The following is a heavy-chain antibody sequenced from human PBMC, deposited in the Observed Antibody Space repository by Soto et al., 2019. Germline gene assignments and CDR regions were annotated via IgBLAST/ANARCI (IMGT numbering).Heavy chain of an antibody. CDR3: ARDSPIGSTFSGYDAIDY. CDR1: GGPFSNDI. J-gene: IGHJ4*02. V-gene: IGHV1-69*08. CDR2: IIPLLSTS. Sequence: QVQLVQSGAEVKKPGSSVKVSCKASGGPFSNDIITWVRLAPGQGLEWMGRIIPLLSTSTYAQKFQGRLTSTADRSTGTAYMELNSLTSEDTAVYYCARDSPIGSTFSGYDAIDYWGQGTLITVSS. D-gene: IGHD5-12*01.